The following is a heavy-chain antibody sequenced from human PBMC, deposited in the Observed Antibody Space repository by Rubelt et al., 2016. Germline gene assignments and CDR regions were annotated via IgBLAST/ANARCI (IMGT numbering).Heavy chain of an antibody. CDR2: INRGGAH. J-gene: IGHJ5*02. CDR3: GSEPGYCVNSNCFGGWFDP. V-gene: IGHV4-34*01. D-gene: IGHD2-21*01. Sequence: QVQLQQWGAGLLTPSETLSLTCAIYGGSFSGSYWSWIRQPPGKGLEWIGEINRGGAHSYNPSHKSRLTISVDTYQNHFSRKLSSVTAADTAVNYCGSEPGYCVNSNCFGGWFDPWVQGTLVTVSS. CDR1: GGSFSGSY.